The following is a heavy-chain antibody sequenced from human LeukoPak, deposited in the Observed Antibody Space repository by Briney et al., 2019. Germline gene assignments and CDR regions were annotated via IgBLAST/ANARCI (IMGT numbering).Heavy chain of an antibody. V-gene: IGHV3-49*03. CDR1: GFTFGDYT. CDR3: TIGHAGYDDSSGFAFDI. J-gene: IGHJ3*02. CDR2: IRSKAYGGTT. Sequence: PGGSLRLSCTASGFTFGDYTISWFRQAPGKGLEWVGFIRSKAYGGTTEYAASVKGRFTISRDDSTSIAYLQMNSLKTEDTAVYYCTIGHAGYDDSSGFAFDIWGQGTMVTVSS. D-gene: IGHD3-22*01.